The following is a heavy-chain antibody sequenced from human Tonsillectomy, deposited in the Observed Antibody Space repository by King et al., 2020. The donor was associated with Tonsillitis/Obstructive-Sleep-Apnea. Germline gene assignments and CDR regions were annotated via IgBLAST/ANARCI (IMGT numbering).Heavy chain of an antibody. CDR3: ARKAYRTVTTSWPTIENYYYMDV. D-gene: IGHD4-11*01. Sequence: VQLVESGAEVKKPGSSVKVSCKASGGTFSNYAISWVRQAPGQGLEWMGGIIPIFGTANYAQKFQGRVTITADESTSTAYMELSSLRSEDTAVYYCARKAYRTVTTSWPTIENYYYMDVWGKGTTVTVSS. V-gene: IGHV1-69*01. CDR1: GGTFSNYA. CDR2: IIPIFGTA. J-gene: IGHJ6*03.